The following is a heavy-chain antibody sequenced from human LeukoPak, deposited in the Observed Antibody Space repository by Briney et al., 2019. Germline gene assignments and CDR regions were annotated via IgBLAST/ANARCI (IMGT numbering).Heavy chain of an antibody. Sequence: ASVKVSCKASGYTFTGYYMHWVRQAPGQGLEWMGWINPNSGGTNYAQKFQGRVTMTRDTSISTAYMELSRLRPDDTAVYYCARVTPLEGGSYYFDYWGQGTLVTVSS. J-gene: IGHJ4*02. D-gene: IGHD1-26*01. CDR2: INPNSGGT. CDR1: GYTFTGYY. CDR3: ARVTPLEGGSYYFDY. V-gene: IGHV1-2*02.